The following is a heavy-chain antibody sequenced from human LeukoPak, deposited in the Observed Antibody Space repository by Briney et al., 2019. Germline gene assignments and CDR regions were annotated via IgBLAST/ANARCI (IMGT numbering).Heavy chain of an antibody. CDR2: IYYSGST. V-gene: IGHV4-59*01. CDR3: ATICGSTSCHNYMDV. J-gene: IGHJ6*03. CDR1: GASISSYY. Sequence: SETLSLTCTVSGASISSYYWSWIRQPPGKGLEWIGYIYYSGSTNYSPSLKSRVTISVDTSKNQFSLKLSSVAAADTAVYYCATICGSTSCHNYMDVWGKGTTVTVSS. D-gene: IGHD2-2*02.